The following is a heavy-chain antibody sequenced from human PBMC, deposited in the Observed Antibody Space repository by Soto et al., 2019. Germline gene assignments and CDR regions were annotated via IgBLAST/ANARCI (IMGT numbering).Heavy chain of an antibody. Sequence: PGGSLRLSCSASGFSFSDSAMHWVRQAPGKRLEYVSAISTNGRSTYYADSVKGRFTISRDNSKNTVHLQMSSLRAEDTAVYYSMRDIFGVVIFDSWGQGTPVTVSS. D-gene: IGHD3-3*01. CDR2: ISTNGRST. V-gene: IGHV3-64D*06. CDR1: GFSFSDSA. CDR3: MRDIFGVVIFDS. J-gene: IGHJ4*02.